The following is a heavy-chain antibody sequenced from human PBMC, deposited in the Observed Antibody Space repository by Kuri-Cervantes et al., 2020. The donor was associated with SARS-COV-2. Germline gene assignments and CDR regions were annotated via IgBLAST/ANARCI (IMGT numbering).Heavy chain of an antibody. J-gene: IGHJ4*02. CDR1: GFTFSSYG. CDR2: IRYDGSNK. V-gene: IGHV3-30*02. Sequence: GGSLRLSCAASGFTFSSYGMHWVRQAPGKGLEWVAFIRYDGSNKYYADSVKGGFTISRDNSKNTLYLQMNSLRAEDTAVYYCAKDFWSGYYYFDYWGQGTLVTVSS. D-gene: IGHD3-3*01. CDR3: AKDFWSGYYYFDY.